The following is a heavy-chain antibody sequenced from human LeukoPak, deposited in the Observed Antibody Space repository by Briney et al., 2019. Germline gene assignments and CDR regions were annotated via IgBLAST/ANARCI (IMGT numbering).Heavy chain of an antibody. D-gene: IGHD3-10*01. V-gene: IGHV1-69*01. CDR2: IIPVFGTA. J-gene: IGHJ2*01. CDR3: ARGLWFGELYVSPEGWYFDL. CDR1: GGTFSSFA. Sequence: SVKVSCKASGGTFSSFAFSWVRQAPGQGLEWMGGIIPVFGTASYAQKFQGRVTITADESTTTAHMELSSLRFADTAVYYCARGLWFGELYVSPEGWYFDLWGRGTLVTVSS.